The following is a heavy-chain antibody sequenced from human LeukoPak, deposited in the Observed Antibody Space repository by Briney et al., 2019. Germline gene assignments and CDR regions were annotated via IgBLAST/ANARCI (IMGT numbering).Heavy chain of an antibody. CDR3: ARVKGGSGRTYYFDY. CDR1: GYTFTGYY. Sequence: ASVKVSCKASGYTFTGYYMHWVRQAPGQGLEWMGWINPNSGGTNYAQKFQGRVTMTRDTSISTAYMELSRLRSDDTAVYYCARVKGGSGRTYYFDYWGQGTLVTVSS. J-gene: IGHJ4*02. CDR2: INPNSGGT. D-gene: IGHD6-19*01. V-gene: IGHV1-2*02.